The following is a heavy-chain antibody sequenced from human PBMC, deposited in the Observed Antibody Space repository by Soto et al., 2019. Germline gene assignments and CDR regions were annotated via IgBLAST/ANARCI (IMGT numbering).Heavy chain of an antibody. Sequence: QVQLVQSGAEVKKPGSSVKVSCKASGGTFSSYAISWVRQAPGQGLEWMGGIIPIFGTANYAQKFQGRVTXXAXECXSTAYMELSSLRSEDTAVYYCARSRWDQLPGVLAYWGQGTLVTVSS. V-gene: IGHV1-69*12. J-gene: IGHJ4*02. CDR2: IIPIFGTA. CDR1: GGTFSSYA. CDR3: ARSRWDQLPGVLAY. D-gene: IGHD2-2*01.